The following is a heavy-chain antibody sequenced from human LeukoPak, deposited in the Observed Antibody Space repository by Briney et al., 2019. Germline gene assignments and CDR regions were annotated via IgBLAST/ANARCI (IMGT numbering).Heavy chain of an antibody. J-gene: IGHJ4*02. CDR2: ISAYNGNT. Sequence: ASVKVSCKASGYTFTDYFVHWVRQAPGQGLEWMGWISAYNGNTNYVQKFRGRVTMTTDTSTSTAYMELRSLRSDDTAVYYCARDQAFVRGDLDYWGQGTLVTVSS. CDR3: ARDQAFVRGDLDY. V-gene: IGHV1-18*04. CDR1: GYTFTDYF. D-gene: IGHD3-10*01.